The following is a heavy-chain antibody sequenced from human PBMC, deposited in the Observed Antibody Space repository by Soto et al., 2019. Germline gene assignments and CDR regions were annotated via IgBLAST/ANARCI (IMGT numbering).Heavy chain of an antibody. Sequence: GGSLRLSCAASGFTFSSYSMNWVRQAPGKGLEWVSSISSSSSYIYYADSVKGRFTISRDNAKNSLYLQMNSLRDEDTAVYYCATLQLGREEVFDSWGQGTLVTVSS. CDR1: GFTFSSYS. CDR2: ISSSSSYI. J-gene: IGHJ4*02. D-gene: IGHD1-1*01. CDR3: ATLQLGREEVFDS. V-gene: IGHV3-21*01.